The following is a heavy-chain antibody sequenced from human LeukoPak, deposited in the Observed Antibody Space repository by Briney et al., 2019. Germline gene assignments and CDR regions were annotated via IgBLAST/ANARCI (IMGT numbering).Heavy chain of an antibody. V-gene: IGHV3-9*02. Sequence: GGSLRLSCAASGFTSDDYAMHWVRQAPGKGLEWVSGISWNSGSIGYADSVKGRFTISRDNAKNSLYLQMNSLRAEDTALYYCAKDMHYDSSGYYHTTFDYWGQGTLVTVSS. CDR2: ISWNSGSI. CDR3: AKDMHYDSSGYYHTTFDY. D-gene: IGHD3-22*01. J-gene: IGHJ4*02. CDR1: GFTSDDYA.